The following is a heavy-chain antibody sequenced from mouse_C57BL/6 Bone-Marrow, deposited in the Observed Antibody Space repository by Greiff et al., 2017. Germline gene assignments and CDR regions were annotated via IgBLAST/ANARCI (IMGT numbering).Heavy chain of an antibody. CDR1: GFSLTSYG. CDR2: IWRGGST. D-gene: IGHD2-1*01. V-gene: IGHV2-5*01. J-gene: IGHJ4*01. Sequence: QVQLQQSGPGLVQPSPSLSITCTVSGFSLTSYGVHWVRQSPGKGLEWLGVIWRGGSTDYNAAFMSRLSITKDNSKNQVSFKMNSLQADDTAIYSCACPYGNYVSMDYWGQGTSVTVSS. CDR3: ACPYGNYVSMDY.